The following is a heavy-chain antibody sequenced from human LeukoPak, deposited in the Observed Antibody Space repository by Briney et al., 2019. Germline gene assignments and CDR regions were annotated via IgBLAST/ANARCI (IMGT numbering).Heavy chain of an antibody. CDR1: GFTFSSYA. CDR3: ARGKSRQDY. CDR2: IKEDGSEK. Sequence: GGSIRLSCVASGFTFSSYAMHWVRQAPGKGLEWVASIKEDGSEKICVDSVKGRFTISRDNAKRSVYLQLNSLTPEDTAVYYCARGKSRQDYWGQGTLVTVSS. J-gene: IGHJ4*02. V-gene: IGHV3-7*04.